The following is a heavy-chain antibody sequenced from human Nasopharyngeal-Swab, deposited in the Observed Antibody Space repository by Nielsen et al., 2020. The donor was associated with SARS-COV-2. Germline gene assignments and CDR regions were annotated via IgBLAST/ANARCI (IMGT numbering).Heavy chain of an antibody. CDR3: AKEGATGWFDP. CDR1: GVSITSQY. Sequence: AETLSLTCTVSGVSITSQYWSWIRQPPGKGLEWIGYIYHNRGTSYNPSLKSRVTMFMDPSKNQFSLRLRYVTAADTAVYYCAKEGATGWFDPWGHGSLVTVSS. V-gene: IGHV4-59*11. J-gene: IGHJ5*02. CDR2: IYHNRGT.